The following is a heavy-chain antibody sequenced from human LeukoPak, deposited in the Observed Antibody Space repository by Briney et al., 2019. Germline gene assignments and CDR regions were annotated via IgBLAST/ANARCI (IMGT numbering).Heavy chain of an antibody. Sequence: PGGSLRLSCAASGFTFNSYWMSWVRQAPGKGLEWVANINQDGSEKYYVDSVKGRFTISRDSAKNSLYLQMHSLRADDTAVYCCARDHSGGWYAVLDYWGQGTLVTVSS. J-gene: IGHJ4*02. CDR2: INQDGSEK. CDR1: GFTFNSYW. V-gene: IGHV3-7*03. CDR3: ARDHSGGWYAVLDY. D-gene: IGHD6-19*01.